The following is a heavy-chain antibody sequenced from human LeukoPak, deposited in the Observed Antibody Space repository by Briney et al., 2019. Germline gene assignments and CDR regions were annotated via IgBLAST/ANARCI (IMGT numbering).Heavy chain of an antibody. Sequence: ASVKVSCKASGYTFTGYYMHWVRQAPGQGLEWMGWINPNSGGTNYAQKFQGRVTMTRDTSISTAYMELSRLRSDDTAVYYCARGSRDIVLMVYANFDYRGQGTLVTVSS. D-gene: IGHD2-8*01. CDR2: INPNSGGT. CDR1: GYTFTGYY. J-gene: IGHJ4*02. CDR3: ARGSRDIVLMVYANFDY. V-gene: IGHV1-2*02.